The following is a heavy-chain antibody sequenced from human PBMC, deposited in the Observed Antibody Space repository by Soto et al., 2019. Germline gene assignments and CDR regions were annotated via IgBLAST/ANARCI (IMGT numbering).Heavy chain of an antibody. V-gene: IGHV3-48*03. J-gene: IGHJ4*02. CDR2: ISSSGSTI. Sequence: EVQLVESGGGLVQPGGSLRLSCAASGFTFSSYEMNWVRQAPGKGLEWVSYISSSGSTIYYADSVKGRFTISRDNAKNSLYLEMNRLGAEDTAVYYCARGQYSRGGGYFDYWGQETLVTVSS. D-gene: IGHD6-13*01. CDR1: GFTFSSYE. CDR3: ARGQYSRGGGYFDY.